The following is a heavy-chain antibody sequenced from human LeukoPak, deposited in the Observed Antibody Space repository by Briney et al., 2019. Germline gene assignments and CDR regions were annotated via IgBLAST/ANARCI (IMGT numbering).Heavy chain of an antibody. D-gene: IGHD2-21*02. V-gene: IGHV3-30-3*01. CDR1: GFTFSSYA. CDR2: ISYDGSNK. CDR3: ARDQEHIVVVTAIWY. J-gene: IGHJ4*02. Sequence: PGGSRRLSCAASGFTFSSYAMHWVRQAPGKGLEWVAVISYDGSNKYYADSVKGRFTISRDNSKNTLYLQMNSLRAEDTAVYYCARDQEHIVVVTAIWYWGQGTLVTVSS.